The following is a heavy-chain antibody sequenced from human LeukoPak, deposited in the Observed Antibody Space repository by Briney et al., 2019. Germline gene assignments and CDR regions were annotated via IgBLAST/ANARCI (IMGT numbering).Heavy chain of an antibody. CDR2: LRYSGTT. CDR1: GVSISSSLYY. CDR3: ARGVRTGHYYYYFDF. J-gene: IGHJ4*02. Sequence: KTSETLSLTCSVSGVSISSSLYYWGWIRQPPGKGLEWIGSLRYSGTTYYNPSLKSRVAIFPDTSKNQFSLKLSSVTAADTAFYFCARGVRTGHYYYYFDFWGQGTLVPVSS. V-gene: IGHV4-39*01. D-gene: IGHD3-22*01.